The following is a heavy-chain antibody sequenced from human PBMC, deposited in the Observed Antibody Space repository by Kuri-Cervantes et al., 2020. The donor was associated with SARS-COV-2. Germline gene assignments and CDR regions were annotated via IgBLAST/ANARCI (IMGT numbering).Heavy chain of an antibody. Sequence: GGSLRRSCAASGFTFSSYGMHWVRQAPGKGLEWVAVIWYDGSNKYYADSVKGRFTISRDNSKNTLYLQMNSLRAEDTAVYYCARSHKDIVVVPAARGYYYGMDVWGQGTTVTVSS. CDR1: GFTFSSYG. J-gene: IGHJ6*02. D-gene: IGHD2-2*01. V-gene: IGHV3-33*08. CDR3: ARSHKDIVVVPAARGYYYGMDV. CDR2: IWYDGSNK.